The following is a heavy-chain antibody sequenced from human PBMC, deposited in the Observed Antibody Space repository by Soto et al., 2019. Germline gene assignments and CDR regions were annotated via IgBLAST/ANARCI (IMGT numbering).Heavy chain of an antibody. V-gene: IGHV2-26*01. CDR1: GFSLSNARMG. CDR3: ARIATYYDFWSGFYYGMDV. Sequence: SCPTLVNPTETLTLTCTVSGFSLSNARMGVSWIRQPPGKALEWLAHIFSNDEKSYSTSLKSRLTISKDTSKSQVVLTMTNMDPVDTATYYCARIATYYDFWSGFYYGMDVCGQGTTVTVSS. J-gene: IGHJ6*02. D-gene: IGHD3-3*01. CDR2: IFSNDEK.